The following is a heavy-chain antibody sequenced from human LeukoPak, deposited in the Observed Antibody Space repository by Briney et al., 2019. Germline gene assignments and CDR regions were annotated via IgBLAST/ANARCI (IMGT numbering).Heavy chain of an antibody. D-gene: IGHD5-12*01. V-gene: IGHV1-18*01. J-gene: IGHJ5*02. CDR2: ISAYNGNT. Sequence: ASVKVSCKASGYTFTSYGISWVRQAPGQGLEWMGWISAYNGNTNYAQKLQGRVTMTTDTSTSTAYMELRSLRSDDTSVYYCARFCGFLPRSSLGWFDPWGQGTLVTVSS. CDR1: GYTFTSYG. CDR3: ARFCGFLPRSSLGWFDP.